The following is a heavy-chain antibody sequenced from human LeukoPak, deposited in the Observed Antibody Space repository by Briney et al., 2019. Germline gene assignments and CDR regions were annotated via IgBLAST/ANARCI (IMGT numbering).Heavy chain of an antibody. CDR3: TRERGGSGYDACDI. CDR2: IKPNSGGT. Sequence: ASLKLSCTASGYTFTGYYMHWVRQAPGQGLEWMGRIKPNSGGTNYAQKFQGWVTMTRDTSISTSYVELSRLRTDDTAVYYYTRERGGSGYDACDIWGQGTMVTVSS. D-gene: IGHD3-22*01. J-gene: IGHJ3*02. V-gene: IGHV1-2*04. CDR1: GYTFTGYY.